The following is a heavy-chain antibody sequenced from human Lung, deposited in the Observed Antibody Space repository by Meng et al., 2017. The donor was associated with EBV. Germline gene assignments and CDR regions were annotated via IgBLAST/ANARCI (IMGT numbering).Heavy chain of an antibody. Sequence: QAHLHGSGPWMVKPSQTLSLTCPVSCGSISRGGYYWSWIRQHLGKGLEWIGYIHDSGSTYYNPSLKSRVTISADTSKNQFSLKLCSVTAADTAVYYCARASYGSGSPLGESWFDPWGQGTLVTVSS. CDR3: ARASYGSGSPLGESWFDP. J-gene: IGHJ5*02. D-gene: IGHD3-10*01. V-gene: IGHV4-31*03. CDR2: IHDSGST. CDR1: CGSISRGGYY.